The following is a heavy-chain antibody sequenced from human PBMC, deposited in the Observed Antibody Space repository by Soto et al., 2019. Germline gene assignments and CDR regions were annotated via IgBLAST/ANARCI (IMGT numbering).Heavy chain of an antibody. D-gene: IGHD2-21*02. CDR1: GFSLSTSGVG. CDR3: AHRQTYSSGHCYSGVDS. CDR2: IYWDDDK. Sequence: QITLKESGPTLVKPTQTLTLTCTFSGFSLSTSGVGVGWIRQPPGKALEWLALIYWDDDKRFSPSLKSRLTITKDTTKHQVVLTMTNMDPVDTATYYRAHRQTYSSGHCYSGVDSWGQGTLVSVSS. J-gene: IGHJ4*02. V-gene: IGHV2-5*02.